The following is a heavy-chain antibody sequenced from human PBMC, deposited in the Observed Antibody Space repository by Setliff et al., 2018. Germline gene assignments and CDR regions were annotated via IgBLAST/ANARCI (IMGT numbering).Heavy chain of an antibody. V-gene: IGHV1-69*05. CDR1: GGPFSSYG. CDR2: TIPIFGTT. CDR3: AREGVDSRSSTDYRYYMDV. D-gene: IGHD3-22*01. Sequence: GASVKVSCKASGGPFSSYGISWVRQAPGQGLEWMGGTIPIFGTTNYAQKFQGRVTIITDESTTTAYMELSSLRSEDTAVYYCAREGVDSRSSTDYRYYMDVWGKGTTVTVSS. J-gene: IGHJ6*03.